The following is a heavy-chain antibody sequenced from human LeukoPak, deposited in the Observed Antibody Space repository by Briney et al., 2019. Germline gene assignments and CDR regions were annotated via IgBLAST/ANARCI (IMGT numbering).Heavy chain of an antibody. CDR3: AIIYLIVGATTFDY. CDR2: ISSSSSTI. J-gene: IGHJ4*02. CDR1: GFTFSSYS. Sequence: GGSLRLPCAASGFTFSSYSMNWVRQAPGKGLEWVSYISSSSSTIYYADSVKGRFTISRDNAKNSLYLQMNSLRAEDTAVYYCAIIYLIVGATTFDYWGQGTLVTVSS. V-gene: IGHV3-48*01. D-gene: IGHD1-26*01.